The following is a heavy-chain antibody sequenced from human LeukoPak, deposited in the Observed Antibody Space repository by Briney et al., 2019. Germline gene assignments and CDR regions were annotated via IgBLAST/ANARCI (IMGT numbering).Heavy chain of an antibody. Sequence: PSETLSLTCTVYGGSISSYYWSWIRQPPGKGLEWIGYIYYSGSTNYNPSLKSRVTISVDTSKNQFSLKLSSGTAADTAVYYCARGIKAWGTRGSYFDYWGQGTLVTVSS. V-gene: IGHV4-59*01. J-gene: IGHJ4*02. CDR2: IYYSGST. D-gene: IGHD3-16*01. CDR3: ARGIKAWGTRGSYFDY. CDR1: GGSISSYY.